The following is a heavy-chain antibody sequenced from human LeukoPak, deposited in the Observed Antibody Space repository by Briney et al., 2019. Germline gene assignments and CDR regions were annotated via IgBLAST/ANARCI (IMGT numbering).Heavy chain of an antibody. CDR1: GGSFSGYY. D-gene: IGHD2-2*01. J-gene: IGHJ2*01. Sequence: SETLSLTCAVYGGSFSGYYWSWIRQPPGKGLERIGEINHSGSTNYNPSLKSRVTISVDTSKSQFSLKLSSVTAADTAVYYCARKVPRHCSSTSCSRPGYFDLWGRGTLVTVSS. CDR2: INHSGST. V-gene: IGHV4-34*01. CDR3: ARKVPRHCSSTSCSRPGYFDL.